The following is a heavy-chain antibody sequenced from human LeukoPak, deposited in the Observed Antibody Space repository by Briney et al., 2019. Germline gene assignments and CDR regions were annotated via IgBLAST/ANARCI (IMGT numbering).Heavy chain of an antibody. CDR2: IYNSGST. Sequence: PSETLSLTCTVSGDSISSGGFYWGWIRPPAGKGLEWIGRIYNSGSTNYNPSLRSRVTISVDTSKNQFSLKLNSVTAADTAVYYCARDYDDFFDYWGQGTLVTVSS. D-gene: IGHD5-12*01. CDR1: GDSISSGGFY. J-gene: IGHJ4*02. CDR3: ARDYDDFFDY. V-gene: IGHV4-61*02.